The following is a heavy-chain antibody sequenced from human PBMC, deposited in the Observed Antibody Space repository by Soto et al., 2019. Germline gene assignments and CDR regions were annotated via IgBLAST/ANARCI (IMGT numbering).Heavy chain of an antibody. V-gene: IGHV3-23*01. CDR3: AKDHSGSYLPDAFDI. D-gene: IGHD1-26*01. CDR1: GFTFSNYA. Sequence: GGSLRLSCAASGFTFSNYAMHWVRQAPGKGLEWVSGIGVSGTGTYYADSVKGRFTISRDNSKNTLYLQMNSLRAEDTAVYYCAKDHSGSYLPDAFDIWGQGTMVTVSS. CDR2: IGVSGTGT. J-gene: IGHJ3*02.